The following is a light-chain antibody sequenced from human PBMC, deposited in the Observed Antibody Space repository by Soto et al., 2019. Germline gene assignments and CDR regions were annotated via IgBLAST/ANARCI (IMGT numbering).Light chain of an antibody. CDR1: SSAISSDNY. V-gene: IGLV2-14*01. CDR2: EVS. CDR3: SSYTTAPRL. Sequence: QSVLTQPASVSGSPGQSITISCTGTSSAISSDNYVSWFQQRPGKAPTLIIYEVSNRPSGVSTHFSGSMSGNTASLTISGLLPEDEAEYYCSSYTTAPRLFGGGTKLTVL. J-gene: IGLJ3*02.